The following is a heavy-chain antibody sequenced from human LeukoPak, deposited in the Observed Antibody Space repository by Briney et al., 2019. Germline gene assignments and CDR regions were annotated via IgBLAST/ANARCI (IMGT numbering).Heavy chain of an antibody. CDR3: AMYYYDSSGRSVSLSDY. V-gene: IGHV3-74*01. D-gene: IGHD3-22*01. CDR1: GFTFSSYW. J-gene: IGHJ4*02. CDR2: INSDGSST. Sequence: GGSLRLSCAASGFTFSSYWMHWVRQAPGKGLVWVSRINSDGSSTSYADSVKGRFTISRDNAKNTLYLQMNSLRAEDTAVYYCAMYYYDSSGRSVSLSDYWGQGTLVTVSS.